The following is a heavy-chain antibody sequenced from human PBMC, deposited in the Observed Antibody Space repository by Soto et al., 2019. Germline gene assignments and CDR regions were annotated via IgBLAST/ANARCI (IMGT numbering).Heavy chain of an antibody. Sequence: SETLSLTCTVSGGSIGSGGYYWSWIRQHPGKGLEWVGYIYYSRTTYYNPPLESRVTISVDTSKNQSSLNLSSVTAADTAVYYCARGFLEWLSHPYYGMDVWGQGTTVTVSS. V-gene: IGHV4-31*03. J-gene: IGHJ6*02. CDR3: ARGFLEWLSHPYYGMDV. CDR1: GGSIGSGGYY. D-gene: IGHD3-3*01. CDR2: IYYSRTT.